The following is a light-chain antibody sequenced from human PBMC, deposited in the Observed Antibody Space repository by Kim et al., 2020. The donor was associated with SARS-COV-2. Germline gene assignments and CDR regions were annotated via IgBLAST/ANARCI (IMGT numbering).Light chain of an antibody. J-gene: IGLJ1*01. V-gene: IGLV2-8*01. CDR3: NSYAGSHNYV. Sequence: SFPTSSTGASIYVGGYDYVPWYQQHPGKAPKLLIYELSKRPSVVPDRFSGSKSGNTASLTVSGLQAEDEADYYCNSYAGSHNYVFGTGTKVTVL. CDR1: SIYVGGYDY. CDR2: ELS.